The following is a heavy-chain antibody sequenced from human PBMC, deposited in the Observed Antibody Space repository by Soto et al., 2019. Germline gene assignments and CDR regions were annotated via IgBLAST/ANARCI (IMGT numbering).Heavy chain of an antibody. CDR3: ARSSGGNYGIIIEGSNWFAP. V-gene: IGHV1-46*01. J-gene: IGHJ5*02. CDR2: INPHGGST. D-gene: IGHD3-16*01. Sequence: SSGKVSWKATRDTFTGYYFHWGRQAPGQGLEWMGVINPHGGSTAYAQRSQGRVTMTRDTPTSTVYMQLTSLRSEDTAVYYCARSSGGNYGIIIEGSNWFAPWGQGTLVTVSS. CDR1: RDTFTGYY.